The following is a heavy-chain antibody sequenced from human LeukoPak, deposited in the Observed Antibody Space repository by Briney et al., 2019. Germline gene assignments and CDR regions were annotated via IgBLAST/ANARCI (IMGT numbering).Heavy chain of an antibody. J-gene: IGHJ4*02. D-gene: IGHD1-1*01. CDR3: ARDAGWSRHHDVDY. CDR2: ISDYNGNT. CDR1: GYTFTSYG. Sequence: ASVKVSCKASGYTFTSYGISWVRQPPGQGLEWMGWISDYNGNTNYEQKLQGRVTMTTDTSTSTAYMELRSLRSDDTAVYYCARDAGWSRHHDVDYWGQGTLVTVSS. V-gene: IGHV1-18*01.